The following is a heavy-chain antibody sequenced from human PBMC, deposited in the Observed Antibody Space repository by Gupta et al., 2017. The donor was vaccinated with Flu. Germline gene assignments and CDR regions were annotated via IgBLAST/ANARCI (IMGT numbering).Heavy chain of an antibody. V-gene: IGHV3-74*01. J-gene: IGHJ5*02. CDR3: ARDFTGFSDL. Sequence: IHWVRQAPGRGLIWVARLSDDGGSTNYADSVKGRFTISGDNTKNALYLQMNSLRAEDTAIYYCARDFTGFSDLWGQGTLVTVSS. D-gene: IGHD3-9*01. CDR2: LSDDGGST.